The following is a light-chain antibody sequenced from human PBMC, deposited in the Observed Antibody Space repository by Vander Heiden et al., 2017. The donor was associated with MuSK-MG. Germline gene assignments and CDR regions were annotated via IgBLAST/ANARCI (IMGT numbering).Light chain of an antibody. CDR3: QQYDNLPWYT. CDR1: QDIRNY. V-gene: IGKV1-33*01. Sequence: IQMTPSPSSLSASVGDRVTITCPASQDIRNYLNWYQQKPGKAPKLLIYDASNLETGVPSRSSGSGYGTDFTFTISSLQPEAIESYYCQQYDNLPWYTFGQGTKMEIK. J-gene: IGKJ2*01. CDR2: DAS.